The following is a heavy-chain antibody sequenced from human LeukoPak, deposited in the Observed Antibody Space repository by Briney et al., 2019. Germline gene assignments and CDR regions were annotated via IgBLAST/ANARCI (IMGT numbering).Heavy chain of an antibody. Sequence: PSETLSLTCTVSGGSISSSYWSWIRQPAGKGLEWIGRMYTSGSTDYNPSPKSRVTMSVDTSKNQFSLKLSSVTAADTAVCYCARDEDYGSNFDYWGQGTLVTVSS. CDR1: GGSISSSY. CDR2: MYTSGST. CDR3: ARDEDYGSNFDY. D-gene: IGHD4-17*01. J-gene: IGHJ4*02. V-gene: IGHV4-4*07.